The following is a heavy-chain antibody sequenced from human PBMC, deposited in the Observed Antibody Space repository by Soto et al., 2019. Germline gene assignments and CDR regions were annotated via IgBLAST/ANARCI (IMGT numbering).Heavy chain of an antibody. CDR3: ARDGYGDGAACDI. CDR1: GGSISSGGYS. J-gene: IGHJ3*02. CDR2: IYHSGST. D-gene: IGHD4-17*01. Sequence: QLQLQESGSGLVKPSQTLSLTCAVSGGSISSGGYSWSWIRQPPGKGLEWIGYIYHSGSTYYNPSLKRRVTISVDRSKNQFSLKLSSVTASDTAVYYCARDGYGDGAACDIWGQGTMVTVSS. V-gene: IGHV4-30-2*01.